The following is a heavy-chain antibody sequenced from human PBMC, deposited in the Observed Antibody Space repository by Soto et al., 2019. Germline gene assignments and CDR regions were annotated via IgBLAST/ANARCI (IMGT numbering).Heavy chain of an antibody. V-gene: IGHV1-18*01. J-gene: IGHJ4*02. Sequence: ASVKVSCKASGYTFPSHGISWVRLAPGQGLEWMGWISPYNGNTNYAQRLQGRVTMTTDTSTSTAYMELRSLRSDDTAVYYCAANIANIAVAGSWSFDYWGQGTLVTVSS. CDR3: AANIANIAVAGSWSFDY. CDR2: ISPYNGNT. CDR1: GYTFPSHG. D-gene: IGHD6-19*01.